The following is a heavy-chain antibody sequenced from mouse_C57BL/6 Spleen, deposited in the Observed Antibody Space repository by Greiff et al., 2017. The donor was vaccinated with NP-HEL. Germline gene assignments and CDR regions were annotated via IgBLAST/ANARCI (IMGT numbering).Heavy chain of an antibody. J-gene: IGHJ3*01. V-gene: IGHV1-69*01. CDR2: IDPSDSYT. Sequence: QVHVKQPGAELVMPGASVKLSCKASGYTFTSYWMHWVKQRPGQGLEWIGEIDPSDSYTNYNQKFKGKSTLTVDKSSSTAYMQLSSLTSEDSAVYYCAGGYGSSPWFAYWGQGTLVTVSA. CDR1: GYTFTSYW. CDR3: AGGYGSSPWFAY. D-gene: IGHD1-1*01.